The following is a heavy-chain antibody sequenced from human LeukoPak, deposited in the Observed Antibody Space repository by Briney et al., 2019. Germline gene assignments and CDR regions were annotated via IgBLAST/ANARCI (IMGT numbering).Heavy chain of an antibody. Sequence: GASVKVSCKASGYTFTDYYLHWVRQAPGQGLEWMGWIKPNSGGTNYAHKFQGRVTMTRDTSLNTAYMELNRLISDDTAVYYCARDLHYYGSGSFDASDIWGQGTMVTVSS. D-gene: IGHD3-10*01. CDR2: IKPNSGGT. CDR3: ARDLHYYGSGSFDASDI. V-gene: IGHV1-2*02. CDR1: GYTFTDYY. J-gene: IGHJ3*02.